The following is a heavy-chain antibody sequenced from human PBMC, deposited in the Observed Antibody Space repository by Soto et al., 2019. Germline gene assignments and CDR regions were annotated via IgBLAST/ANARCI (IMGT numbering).Heavy chain of an antibody. J-gene: IGHJ4*02. CDR2: ISGSGGST. CDR1: GFTFSSYA. V-gene: IGHV3-23*01. D-gene: IGHD6-6*01. CDR3: AKHGYSSSSEPLDY. Sequence: GGSLRLSCAASGFTFSSYAMSWVRQAPGKGLEWVSAISGSGGSTYYADSVKGRFTISRDNSKNTLYLQMNSLRAEDTAVYYCAKHGYSSSSEPLDYWGQGTLVTVSS.